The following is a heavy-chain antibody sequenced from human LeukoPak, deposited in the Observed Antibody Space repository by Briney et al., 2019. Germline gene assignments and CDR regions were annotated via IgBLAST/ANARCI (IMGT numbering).Heavy chain of an antibody. V-gene: IGHV1-2*02. CDR3: ARIPLYYYDSSGYSPIFDY. CDR1: GYTFTGYY. Sequence: ASVKVPCKASGYTFTGYYMHWVRQAPGQGLGWMGWINPNSGGTNYAQKFQGRVTMTRDTSISTAYMELSRLRSDDTAVYYCARIPLYYYDSSGYSPIFDYWGQGTLVTVSS. D-gene: IGHD3-22*01. J-gene: IGHJ4*02. CDR2: INPNSGGT.